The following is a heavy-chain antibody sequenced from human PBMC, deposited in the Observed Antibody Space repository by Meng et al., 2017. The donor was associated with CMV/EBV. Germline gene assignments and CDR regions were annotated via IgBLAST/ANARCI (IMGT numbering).Heavy chain of an antibody. V-gene: IGHV1-58*01. CDR1: GFTFTSSA. CDR3: AAEYYDSSGYYYGYYYYYGMDV. CDR2: IVVGSGNT. J-gene: IGHJ6*02. D-gene: IGHD3-22*01. Sequence: SVKVSFKASGFTFTSSAVQWVRQARGQRLEWIGWIVVGSGNTNYAQKFQERVTITRDMSTSTAYMELSSLRSEDTAVYYCAAEYYDSSGYYYGYYYYYGMDVWGQGTTVTVSS.